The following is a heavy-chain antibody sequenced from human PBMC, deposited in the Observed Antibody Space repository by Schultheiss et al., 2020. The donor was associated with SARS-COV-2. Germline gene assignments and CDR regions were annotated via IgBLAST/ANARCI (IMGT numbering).Heavy chain of an antibody. CDR2: ISSSGTYI. CDR3: ARDTYHAGWQGPLDP. CDR1: GFTFSDRY. Sequence: GESLKISCAASGFTFSDRYMTWIRQAPGKGLEWVSDISSSGTYIYYADSVKGRFSISRDNAKNSLYLQMISLRAEDTAVYYCARDTYHAGWQGPLDPWGQGTLVTVSS. D-gene: IGHD2-15*01. J-gene: IGHJ5*02. V-gene: IGHV3-11*04.